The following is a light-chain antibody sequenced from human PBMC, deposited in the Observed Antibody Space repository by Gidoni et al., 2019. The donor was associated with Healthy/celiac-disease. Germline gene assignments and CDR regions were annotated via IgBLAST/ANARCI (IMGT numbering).Light chain of an antibody. CDR1: QSVSSN. CDR3: QQYNNWLRT. J-gene: IGKJ1*01. V-gene: IGKV3-15*01. CDR2: GAS. Sequence: EMVMTQTPATLSVSPGESATLSCRASQSVSSNLAWYQQKPGQAPRLLIYGASTRATGIPARFSGSGSGTEFTLTISSLQSEDFAVYYCQQYNNWLRTFGQGTKVEIK.